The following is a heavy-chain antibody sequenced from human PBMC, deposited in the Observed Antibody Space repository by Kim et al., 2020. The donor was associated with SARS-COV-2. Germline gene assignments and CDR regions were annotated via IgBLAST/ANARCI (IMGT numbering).Heavy chain of an antibody. CDR2: IDDSGSN. D-gene: IGHD3-10*01. CDR3: ARIISMVRGGITHFDH. CDR1: GGSISSGGYY. Sequence: SETLSLTCTVSGGSISSGGYYWSWIRQHPGKGLEWIVYIDDSGSNYSNPSHKSPVTISVDTSKNQFPLKLSSVPAADTAVYYCARIISMVRGGITHFDHWGQGTLVTVSA. V-gene: IGHV4-31*01. J-gene: IGHJ4*02.